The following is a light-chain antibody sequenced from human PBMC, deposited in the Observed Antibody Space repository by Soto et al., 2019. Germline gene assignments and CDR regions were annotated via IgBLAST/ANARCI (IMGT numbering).Light chain of an antibody. Sequence: QSALTQPASVSGSPGQSITISCTGTTSDVGGYNYVTWYQQYPGQAPKIIIYQVTNRPSGVSNRFSGSRSGNTASLTISGLQAEDEADYYCSSYTDSSNYVFGTGTKVTVL. J-gene: IGLJ1*01. V-gene: IGLV2-14*01. CDR1: TSDVGGYNY. CDR2: QVT. CDR3: SSYTDSSNYV.